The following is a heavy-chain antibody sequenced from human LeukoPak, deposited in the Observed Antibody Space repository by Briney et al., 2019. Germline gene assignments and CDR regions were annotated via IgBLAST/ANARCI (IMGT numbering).Heavy chain of an antibody. CDR1: GYTFTGYY. J-gene: IGHJ5*02. CDR2: INPNSGGT. V-gene: IGHV1-2*02. CDR3: ARGITGIDGFWFDP. D-gene: IGHD1-20*01. Sequence: GSVTVSCKASGYTFTGYYMHWVRQAPGQGLEWMGWINPNSGGTNYAQKFQGRVTMTRDTSISTAYMELSRLRSDDTAVYYCARGITGIDGFWFDPWGQGTLVTVSS.